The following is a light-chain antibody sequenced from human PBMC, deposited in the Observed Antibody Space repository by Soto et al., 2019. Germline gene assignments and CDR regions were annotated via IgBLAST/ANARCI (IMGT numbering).Light chain of an antibody. CDR2: WAS. Sequence: DIVMTQSPEYLAVSLGERATINCKSSQNVLYSSNNRNLIAWYQQKPGQPPKLLIYWASTRESGVPERFSGSAAGRDFPLTISSLQAEDVAVYYCQQYYSPPRYTFGQGTRLEIK. CDR1: QNVLYSSNNRNL. J-gene: IGKJ2*01. V-gene: IGKV4-1*01. CDR3: QQYYSPPRYT.